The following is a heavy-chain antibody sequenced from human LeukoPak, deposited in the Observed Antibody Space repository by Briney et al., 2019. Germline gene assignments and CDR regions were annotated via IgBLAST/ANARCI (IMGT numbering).Heavy chain of an antibody. D-gene: IGHD3-10*01. CDR1: GVTFSGYE. V-gene: IGHV3-48*03. J-gene: IGHJ6*02. CDR3: ASTGGYGSGTYDYYYFGMDV. Sequence: GGSLRLSCAASGVTFSGYEMNSVREAPGGGQGRVAYITSSGRIIYYADSVKGRFTISRDNAKNSLYLQMNSLRAEDTAVYYCASTGGYGSGTYDYYYFGMDVWGQGTTVTVSS. CDR2: ITSSGRII.